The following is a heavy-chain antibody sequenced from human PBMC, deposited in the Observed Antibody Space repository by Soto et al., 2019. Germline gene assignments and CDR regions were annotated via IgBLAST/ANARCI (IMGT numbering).Heavy chain of an antibody. CDR2: IGTAGDT. V-gene: IGHV3-13*01. J-gene: IGHJ3*02. D-gene: IGHD3-22*01. CDR1: GFTFSSYD. Sequence: GGSLRLSCAASGFTFSSYDMHWVRQATGKGLEWVSAIGTAGDTYYPGSVKGRFTISGENAKNSLYLQMNSLRAGDTAVYYCARVGNYYDSSGIDAFDIWGQGTMVTVSS. CDR3: ARVGNYYDSSGIDAFDI.